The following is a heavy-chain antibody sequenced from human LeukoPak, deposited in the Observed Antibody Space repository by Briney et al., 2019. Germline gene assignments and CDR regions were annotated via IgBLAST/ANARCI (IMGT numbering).Heavy chain of an antibody. D-gene: IGHD2-2*01. CDR1: GFTFRSYW. V-gene: IGHV3-7*01. Sequence: GGSLRLSCAASGFTFRSYWMSWLRQTPGKRLEWLANIKEDGSEKYYVDSVKGRFTISRDNAKTSLYLQMNSLRAEDTAVYYCARGHIVVVPAAPWFDPWGQGTLVTVSS. J-gene: IGHJ5*02. CDR2: IKEDGSEK. CDR3: ARGHIVVVPAAPWFDP.